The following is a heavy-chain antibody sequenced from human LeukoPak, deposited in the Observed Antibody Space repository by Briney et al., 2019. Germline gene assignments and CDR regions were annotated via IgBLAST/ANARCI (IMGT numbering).Heavy chain of an antibody. J-gene: IGHJ4*02. D-gene: IGHD3-10*01. Sequence: PGGSLRLSCAASGFTFSSYAMSWVRQAPGKGLEWVSAISGSGGSTYYADSVKGRFTISRDNSRNTLYLQMNSLRAEDTAVYYCAKDPGGDGSGSYWGQGTLVTVSS. CDR1: GFTFSSYA. CDR2: ISGSGGST. V-gene: IGHV3-23*01. CDR3: AKDPGGDGSGSY.